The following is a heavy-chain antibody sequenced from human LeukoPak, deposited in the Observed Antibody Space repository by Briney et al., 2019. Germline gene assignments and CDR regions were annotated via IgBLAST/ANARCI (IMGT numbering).Heavy chain of an antibody. CDR3: ARDRYSSDVQYYFDY. J-gene: IGHJ4*02. CDR2: VKSDGSNP. D-gene: IGHD6-19*01. V-gene: IGHV3-74*01. Sequence: GGSLRLSCAASRFSFSNYWMHWVRQAPGKGLVWVSRVKSDGSNPSYADSVKGRFTISRDNAENMLYLQMNTLGAEDTAVYYCARDRYSSDVQYYFDYWGQGTLVTVSS. CDR1: RFSFSNYW.